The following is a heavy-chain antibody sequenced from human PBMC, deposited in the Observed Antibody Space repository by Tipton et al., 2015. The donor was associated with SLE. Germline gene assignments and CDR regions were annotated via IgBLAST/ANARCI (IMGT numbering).Heavy chain of an antibody. D-gene: IGHD7-27*01. CDR2: IYYSGST. Sequence: TLSLTCTVSGGSISSGGYYWSWIRQHPGKGLEWIGYIYYSGSTYYNPSLKSRVTISVDTSKNQFSLKLSSVTAADTAVYYCARHRPGDPFDYWGQGTLVTVSS. V-gene: IGHV4-31*03. CDR3: ARHRPGDPFDY. CDR1: GGSISSGGYY. J-gene: IGHJ4*02.